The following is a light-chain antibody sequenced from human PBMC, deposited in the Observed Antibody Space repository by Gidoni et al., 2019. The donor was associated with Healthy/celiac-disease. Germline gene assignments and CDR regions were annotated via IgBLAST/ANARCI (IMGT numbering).Light chain of an antibody. CDR1: QDISNY. J-gene: IGKJ3*01. CDR2: DAS. V-gene: IGKV1-33*01. Sequence: DIQMTQSPSSMSASVGYRVTITCQASQDISNYLNWYQQKPGKDPKLLIYDASNFETGVPSRFSGSGSGTDFTFTISSLQPEDIATYYCQQYDNLPTFTFGPGTKVDIK. CDR3: QQYDNLPTFT.